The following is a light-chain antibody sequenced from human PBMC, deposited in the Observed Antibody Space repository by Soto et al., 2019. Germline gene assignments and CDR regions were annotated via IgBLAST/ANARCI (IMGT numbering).Light chain of an antibody. CDR3: QQYNAWPHT. CDR2: GAS. J-gene: IGKJ2*01. Sequence: EIVMTQSPDILSVSPGERATLSCRASQSVSSSLAWYQHKPGQAPRLLIYGASTRAPGVPARFSGSGSGTELTLTIDSLQSEDSAVFYCQQYNAWPHTFGQGTKLEIK. CDR1: QSVSSS. V-gene: IGKV3-15*01.